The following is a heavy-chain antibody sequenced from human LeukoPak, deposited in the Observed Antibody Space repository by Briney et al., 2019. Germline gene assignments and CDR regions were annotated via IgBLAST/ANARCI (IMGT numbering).Heavy chain of an antibody. CDR2: IYSGGST. CDR1: GFTVSSNY. Sequence: PGGSLRLSCAASGFTVSSNYMSWVRQAPGKGLEXXXVIYSGGSTYYADSVKGRFTISRDNSKNTLYLQMNSLRAEDTAVYYCARSMDCSSTSCYGLEGTYYYYGMDVWGKGTTVTVSS. V-gene: IGHV3-53*01. CDR3: ARSMDCSSTSCYGLEGTYYYYGMDV. J-gene: IGHJ6*04. D-gene: IGHD2-2*01.